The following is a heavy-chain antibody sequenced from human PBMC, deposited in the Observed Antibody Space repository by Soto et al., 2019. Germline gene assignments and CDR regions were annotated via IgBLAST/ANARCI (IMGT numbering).Heavy chain of an antibody. CDR2: INTSGST. Sequence: SETLSLTCTVSVGSISSYYRSWIRQPVGRGLEWIGHINTSGSTTYNPSLKKRVTMSVDTSKHQFSLRLSSVTAADTAVYYCAIEGLDWSVEGMDFWGRGTTVTVSS. J-gene: IGHJ6*02. CDR3: AIEGLDWSVEGMDF. V-gene: IGHV4-4*07. D-gene: IGHD3-9*01. CDR1: VGSISSYY.